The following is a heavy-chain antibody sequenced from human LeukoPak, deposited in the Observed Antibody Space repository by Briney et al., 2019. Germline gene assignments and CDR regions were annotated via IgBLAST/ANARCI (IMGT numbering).Heavy chain of an antibody. J-gene: IGHJ6*04. D-gene: IGHD4-17*01. CDR3: ARDVGDYPV. V-gene: IGHV3-53*01. CDR2: IYSGGSI. Sequence: QPGGSLRLSCAASGFTFSDHHMDWVRQAPGKGLEWVSVIYSGGSIYYADSVKGRFTISRDNSKNTLYLQMNSLRAEDTAVYYCARDVGDYPVWGKGTTVTVSS. CDR1: GFTFSDHH.